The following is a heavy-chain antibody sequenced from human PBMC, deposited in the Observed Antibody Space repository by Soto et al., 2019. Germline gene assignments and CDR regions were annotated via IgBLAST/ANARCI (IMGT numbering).Heavy chain of an antibody. CDR2: INPSSGST. CDR1: GYTFTSNY. Sequence: QVQLVQSGAEVKKPGASVKVSCKASGYTFTSNYIHWVRQAPGQGLEWMGTINPSSGSTYFAQKFQGRLTMTRDTSTRTADMDLSRLRFDDTAVYYGARLPTVVNHKGEDYWGQGTLVPVSS. CDR3: ARLPTVVNHKGEDY. J-gene: IGHJ4*02. D-gene: IGHD2-21*01. V-gene: IGHV1-46*01.